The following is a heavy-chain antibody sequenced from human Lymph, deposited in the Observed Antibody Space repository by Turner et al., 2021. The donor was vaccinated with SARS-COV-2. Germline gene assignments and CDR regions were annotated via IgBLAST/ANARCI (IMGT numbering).Heavy chain of an antibody. CDR1: RFPFISYG. V-gene: IGHV3-30*03. CDR2: ISYDGGHK. J-gene: IGHJ6*02. CDR3: AWALYYYYGMDV. Sequence: QLQLMESGGGVVQPGMALRLSCAASRFPFISYGMHWVRQAPCKGLELVAVISYDGGHKSYADSVKGRFTISRDNSKNTLYLQMISLRAEDTAVYYCAWALYYYYGMDVWGQGTTVTVSS.